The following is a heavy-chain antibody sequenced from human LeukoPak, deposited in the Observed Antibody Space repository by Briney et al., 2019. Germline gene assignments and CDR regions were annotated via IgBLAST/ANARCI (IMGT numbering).Heavy chain of an antibody. V-gene: IGHV4-4*02. J-gene: IGHJ4*02. Sequence: SETLSLTCAVSGGSISNSNWWSWVRQPPGKGLEWIGEIYHSGSTNYNPSLKSRVTISVDKSKNQFSLELSSVTAADTAVYYCARDRIVGASYYFDYWGQGTLVTVSS. CDR1: GGSISNSNW. CDR3: ARDRIVGASYYFDY. D-gene: IGHD1-26*01. CDR2: IYHSGST.